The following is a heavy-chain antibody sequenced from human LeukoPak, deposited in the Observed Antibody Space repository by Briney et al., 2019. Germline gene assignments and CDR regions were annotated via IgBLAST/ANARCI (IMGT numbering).Heavy chain of an antibody. V-gene: IGHV3-7*01. J-gene: IGHJ6*03. CDR1: GCTFRSYW. Sequence: PGGSLRLSCAASGCTFRSYWMRWVGQAPGKGLAGVAHIKQDGSEKYYVDSVKGRFTISRDNAKHSLSLQMNGLRAEDTAVCLCARSTGGIEAYYMDVWGKGTTVTVSS. CDR3: ARSTGGIEAYYMDV. CDR2: IKQDGSEK. D-gene: IGHD6-13*01.